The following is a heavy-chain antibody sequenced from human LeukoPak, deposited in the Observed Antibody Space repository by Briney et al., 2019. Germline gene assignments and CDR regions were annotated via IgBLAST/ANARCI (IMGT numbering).Heavy chain of an antibody. J-gene: IGHJ4*02. CDR1: GGTFSSYA. CDR2: IIPIFGTA. D-gene: IGHD6-19*01. CDR3: ARGTSYSSGWPFDY. Sequence: SVKVSCKASGGTFSSYAISWVRQAPGQGLEWMGGIIPIFGTANYAQKYQGRVTITADESTSTAYMELSSLRSEDTAVYYCARGTSYSSGWPFDYWGQGTLVTVSS. V-gene: IGHV1-69*13.